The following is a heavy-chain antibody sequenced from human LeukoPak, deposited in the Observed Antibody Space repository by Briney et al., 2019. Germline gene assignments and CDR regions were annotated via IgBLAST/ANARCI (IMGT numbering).Heavy chain of an antibody. Sequence: PGGSLRLSCAASGFTFSTYTMNWVRQAPGKGLEWVSSITSSSSYIHYAGSVKGRFTISRDNAKNSLYLQMNSLRAEDTAVYYCARERIAAPNWFDPWGQGTLVTVSS. CDR1: GFTFSTYT. V-gene: IGHV3-21*01. CDR2: ITSSSSYI. J-gene: IGHJ5*02. CDR3: ARERIAAPNWFDP. D-gene: IGHD6-13*01.